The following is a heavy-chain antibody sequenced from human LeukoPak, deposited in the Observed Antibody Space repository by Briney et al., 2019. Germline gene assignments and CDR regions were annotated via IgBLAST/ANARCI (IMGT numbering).Heavy chain of an antibody. CDR2: INPNSGGT. CDR3: ARDLGYCSGGNCVPFDY. D-gene: IGHD2-15*01. J-gene: IGHJ4*02. Sequence: ASVTVSCKASGYTFTGYYMHWVRQAPGQGLEWMGRINPNSGGTNYAQKFQGRVTMTRDTSISTAYMELSRLRSDDTAVYYCARDLGYCSGGNCVPFDYWGQGTLVTVSS. CDR1: GYTFTGYY. V-gene: IGHV1-2*06.